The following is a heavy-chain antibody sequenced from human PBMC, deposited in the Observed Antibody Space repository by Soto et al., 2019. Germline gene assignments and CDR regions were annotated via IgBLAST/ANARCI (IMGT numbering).Heavy chain of an antibody. J-gene: IGHJ4*02. V-gene: IGHV3-66*01. Sequence: EVQLVESGGGLVQPGGSLRLSCAASGFTVSSNYMSWVRQAPGKGLEWVSVTYSGGSTYYADSVKGRFTISRDNSKNTLYLHMNSLRAEDTAVYYCARAPSWTAGPFDYWGQGTLVTVSS. CDR2: TYSGGST. CDR3: ARAPSWTAGPFDY. CDR1: GFTVSSNY. D-gene: IGHD6-25*01.